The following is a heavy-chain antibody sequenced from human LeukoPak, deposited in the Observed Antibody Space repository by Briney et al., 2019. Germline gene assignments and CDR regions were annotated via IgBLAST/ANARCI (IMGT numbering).Heavy chain of an antibody. J-gene: IGHJ4*02. CDR2: INPNSGGT. CDR1: GYTFTGYY. D-gene: IGHD2-2*02. CDR3: ARDYCGSTSCYTAAGQQLGVY. Sequence: ASVKVSCKASGYTFTGYYMHWVRQAPGQGLEWMGWINPNSGGTHYAQKFQGRVTMTRDTSISTAYMELSRLRSDDTAVYYCARDYCGSTSCYTAAGQQLGVYWGQGTLVTVSS. V-gene: IGHV1-2*02.